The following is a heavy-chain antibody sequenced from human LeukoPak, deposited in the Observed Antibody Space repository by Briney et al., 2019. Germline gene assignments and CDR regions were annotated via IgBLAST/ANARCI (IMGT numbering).Heavy chain of an antibody. J-gene: IGHJ4*02. CDR1: GGSISSYY. Sequence: SETLSLTCTVSGGSISSYYWSWIRQPPGKGLEWIGYIHYSGSTNYNPSLKSRVTISVDKSKNQFSLKLSSVTAADTAVYYCARWYYYDISGYRGYYFDYWGQGTLVTVSS. D-gene: IGHD3-22*01. CDR3: ARWYYYDISGYRGYYFDY. CDR2: IHYSGST. V-gene: IGHV4-59*01.